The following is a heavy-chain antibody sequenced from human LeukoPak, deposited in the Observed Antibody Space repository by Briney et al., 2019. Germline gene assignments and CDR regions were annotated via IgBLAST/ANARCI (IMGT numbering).Heavy chain of an antibody. CDR2: MNPNSGNT. V-gene: IGHV1-8*01. D-gene: IGHD2-2*01. CDR3: ASKYCSSTSCYLYY. Sequence: ASVKVSCKASGYTFTSYDINWVRQATGQGLEWMGWMNPNSGNTGYAQKFQGRVTMTRNTSISTAYMELSSLRSEETAVYYCASKYCSSTSCYLYYWGQGTLVTVSS. J-gene: IGHJ4*02. CDR1: GYTFTSYD.